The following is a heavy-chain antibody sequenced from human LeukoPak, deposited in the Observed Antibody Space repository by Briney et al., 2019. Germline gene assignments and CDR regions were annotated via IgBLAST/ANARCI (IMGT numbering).Heavy chain of an antibody. Sequence: SETLSLTCTVSGGSISSYYWSWIRQPPGKGLEWIGYIYYSGSTNYNPSLKSRVTISVDTSKNQFSLKLSSVTAADTAVYYCARFVPDIVVVVAAMSWFDPWGQGTLVTVSS. CDR1: GGSISSYY. D-gene: IGHD2-15*01. J-gene: IGHJ5*02. V-gene: IGHV4-59*08. CDR2: IYYSGST. CDR3: ARFVPDIVVVVAAMSWFDP.